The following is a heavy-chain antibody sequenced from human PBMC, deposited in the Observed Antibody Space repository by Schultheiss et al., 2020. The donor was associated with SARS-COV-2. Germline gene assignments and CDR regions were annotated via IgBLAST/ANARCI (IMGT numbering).Heavy chain of an antibody. CDR2: IIPIFGTA. J-gene: IGHJ2*01. V-gene: IGHV1-69*13. CDR1: GGTFSSYA. Sequence: SVKVSCKASGGTFSSYAISWVRQAPGQGLEWMGGIIPIFGTANYAQKFQGRVTITADESTSTAYMELSSLRSEDTAVYYCARDRYDFWSGYVSYWYFDLWGRDTLGTVSS. CDR3: ARDRYDFWSGYVSYWYFDL. D-gene: IGHD3-3*01.